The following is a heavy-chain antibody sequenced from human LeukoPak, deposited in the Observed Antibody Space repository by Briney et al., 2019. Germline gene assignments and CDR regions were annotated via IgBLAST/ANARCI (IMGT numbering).Heavy chain of an antibody. CDR2: IIPILGIA. Sequence: SVKVSRKASGGTFSSYAISWVRQAPGQGLEWMGRIIPILGIANYAQKFQGRVTITADKSTSTAYMELSSLRSEDTAVYYCVRPRYDILTGYYSQFDYWGQGTLVTVSS. V-gene: IGHV1-69*04. D-gene: IGHD3-9*01. CDR3: VRPRYDILTGYYSQFDY. CDR1: GGTFSSYA. J-gene: IGHJ4*02.